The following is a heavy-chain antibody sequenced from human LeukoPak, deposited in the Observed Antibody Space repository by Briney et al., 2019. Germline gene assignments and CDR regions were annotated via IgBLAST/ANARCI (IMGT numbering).Heavy chain of an antibody. Sequence: PGGSLRLSCTASGFTFGDYVMSWGRQAPGKGGEGVGFIRRKPYGVTTEYAASVKGRFIISRDDSKTIAYLQMNSLKSEDTAVYYCTTGSATGTGSGYWGQGTLVTVSS. CDR1: GFTFGDYV. CDR3: TTGSATGTGSGY. D-gene: IGHD6-13*01. J-gene: IGHJ4*02. CDR2: IRRKPYGVTT. V-gene: IGHV3-49*04.